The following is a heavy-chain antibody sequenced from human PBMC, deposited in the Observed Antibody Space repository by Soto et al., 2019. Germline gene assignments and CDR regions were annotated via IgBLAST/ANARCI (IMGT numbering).Heavy chain of an antibody. Sequence: GGSLRLSCAASGFTFSSYAMSWVRQAPGKGLEWVSAISGSGGSTYYADSVRGRFTISRDNSKNTLYLQMNSLRAEDTAVYYCANAYSNYRNYYYYYMDVWGKGTTVTVSS. D-gene: IGHD4-4*01. CDR1: GFTFSSYA. CDR3: ANAYSNYRNYYYYYMDV. V-gene: IGHV3-23*01. J-gene: IGHJ6*03. CDR2: ISGSGGST.